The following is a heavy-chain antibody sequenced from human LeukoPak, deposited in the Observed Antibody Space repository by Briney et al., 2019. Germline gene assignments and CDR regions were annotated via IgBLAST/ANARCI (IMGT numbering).Heavy chain of an antibody. CDR1: QFSVSSYY. J-gene: IGHJ5*02. CDR3: ACHEWFDP. V-gene: IGHV3-53*01. CDR2: IYSGGAT. Sequence: GGSLRLSCAASQFSVSSYYMSWVRQAPGKGLEWVSVIYSGGATYYAASVKGRFTISRDNSKNPLYLQMNDLRVEDTAVYYCACHEWFDPWGQGTLVTVSS.